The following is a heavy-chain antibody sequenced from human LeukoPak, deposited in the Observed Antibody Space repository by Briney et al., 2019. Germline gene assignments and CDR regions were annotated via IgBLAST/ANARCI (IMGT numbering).Heavy chain of an antibody. CDR1: GDSISNYY. CDR3: ARVPGGSSTRAFDY. CDR2: IYTSEST. D-gene: IGHD2-2*01. V-gene: IGHV4-4*07. Sequence: SETLSLTCTVSGDSISNYYWSWIRQPAGKGLEWIGRIYTSESTNYNPSLKSRVTMSVDTSKSQFSLKVTSVTAADTAVYYCARVPGGSSTRAFDYWGQGTLVTVSS. J-gene: IGHJ4*02.